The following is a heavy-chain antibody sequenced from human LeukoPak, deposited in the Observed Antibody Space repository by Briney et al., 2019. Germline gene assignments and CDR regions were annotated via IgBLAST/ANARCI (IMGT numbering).Heavy chain of an antibody. CDR2: INPNSGGT. V-gene: IGHV1-2*06. D-gene: IGHD4-17*01. J-gene: IGHJ4*02. CDR1: GYTFTGYF. Sequence: ASVKVSCKASGYTFTGYFMHWVRQAPGQGLEWMGRINPNSGGTNYAQKFQGRVTMTRDTSISTAYMELSSLRSEDTAVYYCASDYPYGDYAYWGQRTLVTVSS. CDR3: ASDYPYGDYAY.